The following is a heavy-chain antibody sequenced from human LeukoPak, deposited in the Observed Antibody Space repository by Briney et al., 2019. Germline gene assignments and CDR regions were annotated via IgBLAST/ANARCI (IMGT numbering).Heavy chain of an antibody. V-gene: IGHV3-66*01. CDR2: IYSGGST. CDR1: GFTFSSYA. D-gene: IGHD6-13*01. J-gene: IGHJ4*02. CDR3: VRAGGSSWSDY. Sequence: PGGSLRLSCAASGFTFSSYAMSWVRQAPGKGLEWVSVIYSGGSTYYADSVKGRFTISRDNSKNTLYLQMNSLRAEDTAVYYCVRAGGSSWSDYWGQGTLVTVSS.